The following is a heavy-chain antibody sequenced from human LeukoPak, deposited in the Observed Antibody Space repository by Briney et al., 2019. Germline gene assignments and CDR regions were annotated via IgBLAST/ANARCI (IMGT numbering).Heavy chain of an antibody. CDR3: ASLGLSVPKICSSGALDY. D-gene: IGHD6-19*01. CDR2: IIPIFGTA. V-gene: IGHV1-69*13. Sequence: SVKVSCKASGGTFSSYAISWVRQAPGQGLEWMGGIIPIFGTANYAQKFQGRVTITADESTSTAYMELSSLRSEDTAVYYCASLGLSVPKICSSGALDYWGQGTLVTVSS. CDR1: GGTFSSYA. J-gene: IGHJ4*02.